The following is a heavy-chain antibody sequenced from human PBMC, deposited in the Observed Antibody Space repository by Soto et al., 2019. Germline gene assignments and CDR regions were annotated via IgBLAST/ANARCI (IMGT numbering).Heavy chain of an antibody. CDR1: SGSISSSNW. J-gene: IGHJ5*02. V-gene: IGHV4-4*02. D-gene: IGHD2-8*01. CDR3: ARGIVLMVYAQHWFDP. CDR2: IYHSGST. Sequence: SETLSLTCAVSSGSISSSNWWSWVRQPPGKGLEWIGEIYHSGSTNYNPSLKSRVTISVDKSKNQFSLKLSSVTAADTAVYYCARGIVLMVYAQHWFDPWGQGTLVTVSS.